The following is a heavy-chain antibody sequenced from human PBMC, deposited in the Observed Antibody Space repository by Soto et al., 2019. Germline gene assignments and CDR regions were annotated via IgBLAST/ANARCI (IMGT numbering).Heavy chain of an antibody. CDR2: MNSDGSTT. CDR1: GFTFGNSW. V-gene: IGHV3-74*01. J-gene: IGHJ4*02. CDR3: ATAEVDY. Sequence: GGSLRLSCAASGFTFGNSWMHWVRQAPGEGLEWVSRMNSDGSTTNYADSVKGRFTVSRDNAKNTLYLQMNSLRAEDTAVYYCATAEVDYWGPGTLVTVS.